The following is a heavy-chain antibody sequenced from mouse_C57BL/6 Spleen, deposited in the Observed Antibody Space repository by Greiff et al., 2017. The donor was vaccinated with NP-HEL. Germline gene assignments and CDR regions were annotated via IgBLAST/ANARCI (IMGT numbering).Heavy chain of an antibody. CDR3: AREIIYYGNYRYAMDY. CDR1: GYTFTSYG. V-gene: IGHV1-81*01. D-gene: IGHD2-1*01. CDR2: IYPRSGNT. Sequence: VQRVESGAELARPGASVKLSCKASGYTFTSYGISWVKQRTGQGLEWIGEIYPRSGNTYYNEKFKGKATLTADKSSSTAYMELRSLTSEDSAVYFCAREIIYYGNYRYAMDYWGQGTSVTVSS. J-gene: IGHJ4*01.